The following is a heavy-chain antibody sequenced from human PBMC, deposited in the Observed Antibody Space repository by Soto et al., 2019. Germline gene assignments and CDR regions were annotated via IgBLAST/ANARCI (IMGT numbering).Heavy chain of an antibody. CDR1: GGSISSYY. CDR3: AREYRDGYNYDDFDI. Sequence: SETLSLTCTVSGGSISSYYWSWIRQPPGKGLEWIGYIYYSGSTNYNPSLKSRVTISVDTSKNQFSLKLSSVTAADTAVYYCAREYRDGYNYDDFDIWGQGTMVTV. V-gene: IGHV4-59*01. D-gene: IGHD5-12*01. J-gene: IGHJ3*02. CDR2: IYYSGST.